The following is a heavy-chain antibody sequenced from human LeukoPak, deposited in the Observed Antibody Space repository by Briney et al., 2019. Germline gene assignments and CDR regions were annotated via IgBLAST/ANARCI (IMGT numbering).Heavy chain of an antibody. V-gene: IGHV3-23*01. Sequence: GGSLRLSCAASGFTFSNHAMSWVRRAPGKGPEWVSAISVSGGSTYYADSVKGRFTISRDNTKNSLYLQMNSLRAEDTAVYYCAELGITMIGGVWGKGTTVTISS. J-gene: IGHJ6*04. CDR1: GFTFSNHA. CDR3: AELGITMIGGV. CDR2: ISVSGGST. D-gene: IGHD3-10*02.